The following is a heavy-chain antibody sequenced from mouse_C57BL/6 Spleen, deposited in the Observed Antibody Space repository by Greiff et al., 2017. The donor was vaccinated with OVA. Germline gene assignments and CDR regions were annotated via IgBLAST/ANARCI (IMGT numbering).Heavy chain of an antibody. J-gene: IGHJ4*01. CDR2: IWSGGST. V-gene: IGHV2-2*01. CDR1: GFSLTSYG. CDR3: ARSGNYGSSYDYAMDY. D-gene: IGHD1-1*01. Sequence: QVQLQQSGPGLVQPSQSLSITCTVSGFSLTSYGVHWVRQSPGKGLEWLGVIWSGGSTDYNAAFISRLSISKDNSKSQVFFKMNSLQADDTAIYYWARSGNYGSSYDYAMDYWGQGTSVTVSS.